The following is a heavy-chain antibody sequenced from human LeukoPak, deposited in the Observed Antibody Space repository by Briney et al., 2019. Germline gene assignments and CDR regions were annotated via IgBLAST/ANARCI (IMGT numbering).Heavy chain of an antibody. CDR3: ASGDPDINSHIDY. J-gene: IGHJ4*02. V-gene: IGHV3-30*04. CDR2: ISYDGSNK. Sequence: PGGSLRLACAASGFRFSSYAVHWVRQAPGKGLEWVAVISYDGSNKYYADSVKGRFTISRDNSKSTLYLQMNSLRAEDTAVYYCASGDPDINSHIDYWGQGTLVTVPS. D-gene: IGHD2-15*01. CDR1: GFRFSSYA.